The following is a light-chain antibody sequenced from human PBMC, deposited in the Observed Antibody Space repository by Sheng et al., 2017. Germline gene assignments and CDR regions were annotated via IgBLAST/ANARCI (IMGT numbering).Light chain of an antibody. J-gene: IGKJ2*01. CDR1: QSVSSSY. V-gene: IGKV3-20*01. CDR3: QQFGTSPEYT. Sequence: EVVLTQSPGTLSLSPGERVTLSCRASQSVSSSYLAWYQQKPGLAPRLLIYAASTRATGIPDRFSGSGSGTDFTLTISRLEPEDIAVYYCQQFGTSPEYTFGQGTKLEIK. CDR2: AAS.